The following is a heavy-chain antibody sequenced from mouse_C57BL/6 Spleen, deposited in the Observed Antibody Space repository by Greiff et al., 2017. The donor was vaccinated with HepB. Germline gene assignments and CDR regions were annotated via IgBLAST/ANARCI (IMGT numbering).Heavy chain of an antibody. J-gene: IGHJ2*01. CDR2: ISSGSSTI. V-gene: IGHV5-17*01. CDR3: ARAQSPYYSNNGDYFDY. D-gene: IGHD2-5*01. Sequence: EVKLMESGGGLVKPGGSLKLSCAASGFTFSDYGMHWVRQAPEKGLEWVAYISSGSSTIYYADTVKGRFTISRDNAKNTLFLQMTSLRSEDTAMYYCARAQSPYYSNNGDYFDYWGQGTTLTVSS. CDR1: GFTFSDYG.